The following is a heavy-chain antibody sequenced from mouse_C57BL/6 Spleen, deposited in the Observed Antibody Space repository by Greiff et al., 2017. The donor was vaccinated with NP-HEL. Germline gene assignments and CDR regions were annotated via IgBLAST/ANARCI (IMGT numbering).Heavy chain of an antibody. J-gene: IGHJ2*01. CDR2: IRSKSNNYAT. V-gene: IGHV10-1*01. CDR3: VRGYYVDY. CDR1: GFSFNTYA. Sequence: EVKLVESGGGLVQPKGSLKLSCAASGFSFNTYAMNWVRQAPGKGLEWVARIRSKSNNYATYYADSVKDSFTISRDDSESMLYLQMNNVKTEDTAMYYCVRGYYVDYWGQGTTLTVSS.